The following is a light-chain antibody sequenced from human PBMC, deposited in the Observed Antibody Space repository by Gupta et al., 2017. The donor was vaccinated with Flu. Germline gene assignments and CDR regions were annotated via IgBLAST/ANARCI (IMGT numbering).Light chain of an antibody. CDR2: GAS. CDR3: QQYGSTFT. V-gene: IGKV3-20*01. CDR1: QSVSSRY. J-gene: IGKJ3*01. Sequence: EIVFRHSPRTLSLSPGESATLSCRASQSVSSRYLAWYQQKPGQAPRLLIYGASSRATGITDRFSGSGSGTAFTLTISRLEPADFAVYYCQQYGSTFTFGPGTKVDIK.